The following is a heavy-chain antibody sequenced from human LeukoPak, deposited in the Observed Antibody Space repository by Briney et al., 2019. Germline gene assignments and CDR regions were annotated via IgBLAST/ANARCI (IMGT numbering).Heavy chain of an antibody. CDR2: INHSGST. Sequence: SETLSLTCAVYGGSFSGYYWSWIRQPPGKGLEWIGEINHSGSTNYNPSLKSRVTISVDTSKNQFSLKLSSVTAADTAVYYCARHAYPDHLRFDYWGQGTLVTVSS. V-gene: IGHV4-34*01. CDR3: ARHAYPDHLRFDY. CDR1: GGSFSGYY. J-gene: IGHJ4*02.